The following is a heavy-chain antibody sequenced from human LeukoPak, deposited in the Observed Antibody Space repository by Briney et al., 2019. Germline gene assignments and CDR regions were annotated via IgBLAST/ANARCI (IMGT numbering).Heavy chain of an antibody. CDR1: GYTFTSYD. V-gene: IGHV1-8*01. J-gene: IGHJ4*02. CDR2: MNPNSGNT. CDR3: ARVSSFYVDY. Sequence: ASVKVSCKASGYTFTSYDINWVRQATGQGLEWMGWMNPNSGNTGYAQKFQGRVTLTRDTSITTAYMELNSLRSDDTAVFYCARVSSFYVDYWGQGTLVTVSS.